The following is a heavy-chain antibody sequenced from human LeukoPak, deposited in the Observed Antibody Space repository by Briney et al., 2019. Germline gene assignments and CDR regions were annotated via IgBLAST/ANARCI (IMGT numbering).Heavy chain of an antibody. CDR1: GFTSSSYA. CDR2: ISGSATST. Sequence: GGSLRLSCEASGFTSSSYAMYWVRQAPGKGLDYVSAISGSATSTYYADSVKGRFTISRDNSKNTLFLQINSLRAEDTAVYYCAKDRGRTVTPLMASDIWGQGTMVTVSS. J-gene: IGHJ3*02. D-gene: IGHD4-17*01. CDR3: AKDRGRTVTPLMASDI. V-gene: IGHV3-23*01.